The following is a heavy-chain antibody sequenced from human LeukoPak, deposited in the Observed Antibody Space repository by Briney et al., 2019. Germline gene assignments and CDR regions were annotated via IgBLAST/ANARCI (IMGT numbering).Heavy chain of an antibody. CDR1: GYTFTGYY. CDR3: ARVSGRDGYNLDY. V-gene: IGHV1-2*02. Sequence: GASVKVSCKAFGYTFTGYYIHWVRQAPGQGLEWMGSINPNSGDTNFAQKFQGRATMPRDTSISTAYMELSRLRSDDTAVYYCARVSGRDGYNLDYWGQGTLVTVSS. J-gene: IGHJ4*02. CDR2: INPNSGDT. D-gene: IGHD5-24*01.